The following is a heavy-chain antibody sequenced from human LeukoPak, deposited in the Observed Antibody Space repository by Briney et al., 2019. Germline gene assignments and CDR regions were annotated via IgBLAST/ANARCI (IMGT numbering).Heavy chain of an antibody. CDR2: ISSSSSYI. Sequence: GGSLRLSCAASGFTFSSYSMNWVRQAPGKGLEWVSSISSSSSYIYYADSVKGRFTISRDNAKNSLYLQMNSLRAEDTAVYYCARVTWPEWELLSYYMDVWGKGTTVTVSS. CDR1: GFTFSSYS. D-gene: IGHD1-26*01. J-gene: IGHJ6*03. V-gene: IGHV3-21*01. CDR3: ARVTWPEWELLSYYMDV.